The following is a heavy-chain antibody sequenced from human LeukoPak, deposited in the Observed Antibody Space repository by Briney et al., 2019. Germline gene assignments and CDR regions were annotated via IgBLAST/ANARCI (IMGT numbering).Heavy chain of an antibody. CDR1: GGTFSSHA. Sequence: SVKVSCKASGGTFSSHAISWVRQAPGQGLEWVGGIIPIFGTTNYAQKFQGRVTITTDESTSTGYMELRSLRSDDTAVYYCARGDSGYDYGFDNWGQGTLVIVSS. D-gene: IGHD5-12*01. J-gene: IGHJ4*02. V-gene: IGHV1-69*05. CDR2: IIPIFGTT. CDR3: ARGDSGYDYGFDN.